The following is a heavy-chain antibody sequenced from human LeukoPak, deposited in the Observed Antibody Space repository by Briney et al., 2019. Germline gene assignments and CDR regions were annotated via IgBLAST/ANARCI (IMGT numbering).Heavy chain of an antibody. CDR1: GFTVSSNY. V-gene: IGHV3-66*02. CDR2: IYSGGST. J-gene: IGHJ5*02. CDR3: ARVGRYGDYGWFDP. D-gene: IGHD4-17*01. Sequence: GSLRLSCAASGFTVSSNYMSWVRQAPGKGLEWVSVIYSGGSTYYADSVKGRFTISRDNSKNTLYLQMSSLRAEDTAVYYCARVGRYGDYGWFDPWGQGTLVTVSS.